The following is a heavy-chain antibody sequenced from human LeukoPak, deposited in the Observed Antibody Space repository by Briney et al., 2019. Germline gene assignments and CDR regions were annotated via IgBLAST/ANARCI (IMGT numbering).Heavy chain of an antibody. Sequence: ASVKVSSKASGYTFTSYYMHWVRQAPGQGLEWMGIINPSGGSTSYAQKFQGRVTMTRDTSTSTVYMELSSLRSEDTAVYYCAREYYYGSGSYSYYYGMDVWGQGTTVTVSS. J-gene: IGHJ6*02. CDR1: GYTFTSYY. V-gene: IGHV1-46*01. CDR2: INPSGGST. D-gene: IGHD3-10*01. CDR3: AREYYYGSGSYSYYYGMDV.